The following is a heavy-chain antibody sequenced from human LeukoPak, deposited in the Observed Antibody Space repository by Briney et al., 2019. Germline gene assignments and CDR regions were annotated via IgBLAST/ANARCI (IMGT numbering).Heavy chain of an antibody. CDR3: AKGIQWPENDFDY. CDR2: ISGSGGST. Sequence: GGSLRLSCAASGFTFDDYAMSWVRQAPGKGLEWVSAISGSGGSTYYADSVKGRFTISRDNSKNTLYLQMNSLRAEDTAVYYCAKGIQWPENDFDYWGQGTLVTVSS. V-gene: IGHV3-23*01. J-gene: IGHJ4*02. CDR1: GFTFDDYA. D-gene: IGHD6-19*01.